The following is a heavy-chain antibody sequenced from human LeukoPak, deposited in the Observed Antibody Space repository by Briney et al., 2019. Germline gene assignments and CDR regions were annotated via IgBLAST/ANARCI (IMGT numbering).Heavy chain of an antibody. J-gene: IGHJ4*02. CDR1: GFSFIDYA. Sequence: GGSLRLSCAASGFSFIDYAMNWVRQAPGKGLEWVSAISGSGGSTYYADSVKGRFTISRDNSKNTLYLQMNSLRAEDTAVYYCAKDLYYYGSGSYVFDYWGQGTLVTVSS. CDR2: ISGSGGST. CDR3: AKDLYYYGSGSYVFDY. V-gene: IGHV3-23*01. D-gene: IGHD3-10*01.